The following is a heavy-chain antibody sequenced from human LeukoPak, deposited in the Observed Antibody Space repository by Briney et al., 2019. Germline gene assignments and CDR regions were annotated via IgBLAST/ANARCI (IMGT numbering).Heavy chain of an antibody. D-gene: IGHD3-22*01. CDR2: INHSGST. V-gene: IGHV4-39*07. CDR3: ARGLTYYYDSSGYGYYFDY. CDR1: GDSINSAIYC. J-gene: IGHJ4*02. Sequence: KPSETLSLTCTVSGDSINSAIYCWGWIRQPPGKGLEWIGEINHSGSTNYNPSLKSRVTISVDTSKNQLSLKLSSVTAADTAVYYCARGLTYYYDSSGYGYYFDYWGQGTLVTVSS.